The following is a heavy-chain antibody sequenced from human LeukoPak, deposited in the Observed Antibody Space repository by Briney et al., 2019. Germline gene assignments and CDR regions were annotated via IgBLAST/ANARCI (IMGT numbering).Heavy chain of an antibody. CDR3: ARMMYGNGWNRHYFDY. CDR2: ICYGGST. J-gene: IGHJ4*02. V-gene: IGHV4-39*01. D-gene: IGHD6-19*01. CDR1: GDSISSYNHY. Sequence: PSETLSLTCTVSGDSISSYNHYWGWIRQPPGKGLEWLGSICYGGSTHDNPSLKSRVTISVDTSKNQFSLRVTSATAADTAVYYCARMMYGNGWNRHYFDYWGQGTLVTVSS.